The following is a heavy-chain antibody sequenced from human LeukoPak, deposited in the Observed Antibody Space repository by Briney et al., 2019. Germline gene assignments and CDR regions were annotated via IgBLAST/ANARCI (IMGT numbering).Heavy chain of an antibody. CDR3: AREGKDREAFDI. J-gene: IGHJ3*02. V-gene: IGHV1-2*02. Sequence: ASVKVSCKASGYTFTGYYMHWVRQAPGQGLEWMGWINPNSGGTNYAQKFQGRVTMTRDTSISTAYMELSRLRSDDTAAYYCAREGKDREAFDIWGQGTMVTVSS. CDR1: GYTFTGYY. CDR2: INPNSGGT.